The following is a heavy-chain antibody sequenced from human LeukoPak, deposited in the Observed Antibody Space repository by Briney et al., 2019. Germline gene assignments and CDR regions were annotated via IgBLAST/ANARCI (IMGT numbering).Heavy chain of an antibody. V-gene: IGHV3-7*01. D-gene: IGHD3-10*01. CDR2: IKQDGSEK. CDR3: ARERFHGSGAPKFDY. CDR1: GFTFSSYW. Sequence: GGSLRLSCAASGFTFSSYWMSWVRQAPGKGLEWVANIKQDGSEKYYVDSVKGRFTISRDNAKNSLYLQMNSLRAEDTAVYYCARERFHGSGAPKFDYWGQGTLVTVSS. J-gene: IGHJ4*02.